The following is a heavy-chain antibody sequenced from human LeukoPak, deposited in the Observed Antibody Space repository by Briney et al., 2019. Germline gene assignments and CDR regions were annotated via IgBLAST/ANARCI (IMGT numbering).Heavy chain of an antibody. CDR3: AKDTEDFDY. Sequence: PGGSLRLSCAASGFTFSSYWMSWVRQAPGKGLEWVANIKQDGSEKYYVDSVKGRFTISRDNSKNTLYLQMNSLRAEDTAVYYCAKDTEDFDYWGQGTLVTVSS. V-gene: IGHV3-7*01. J-gene: IGHJ4*02. CDR1: GFTFSSYW. CDR2: IKQDGSEK.